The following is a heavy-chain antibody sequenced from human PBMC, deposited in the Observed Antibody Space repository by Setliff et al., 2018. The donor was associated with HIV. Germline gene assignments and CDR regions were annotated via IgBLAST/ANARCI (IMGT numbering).Heavy chain of an antibody. CDR2: IYHSGST. J-gene: IGHJ4*02. Sequence: PSETLSLTCAVSGFSISTNYYWVWILQPPGKGLDWIGSIYHSGSTYYNPSLKSRVTISVDTSKNQFSLELSSVTAADTVIFYCARHSGGDQLLREFDYWCQGTLLTVSS. V-gene: IGHV4-38-2*01. CDR3: ARHSGGDQLLREFDY. CDR1: GFSISTNYY. D-gene: IGHD2-15*01.